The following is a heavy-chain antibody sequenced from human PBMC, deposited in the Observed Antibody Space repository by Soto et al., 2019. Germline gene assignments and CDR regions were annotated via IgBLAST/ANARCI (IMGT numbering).Heavy chain of an antibody. CDR3: ARADLYSSGWFDLDY. V-gene: IGHV3-33*01. CDR2: IWYDGSNK. CDR1: GFTFSSYC. Sequence: ESGGGVVQPGRSLRLSCAASGFTFSSYCMHWVRQAPGKGLEWVAVIWYDGSNKYYADSVKGRFTISRDNSKNTLYLQMNSLRAEDTAVYYCARADLYSSGWFDLDYWGQGTLVTVSS. D-gene: IGHD6-19*01. J-gene: IGHJ4*02.